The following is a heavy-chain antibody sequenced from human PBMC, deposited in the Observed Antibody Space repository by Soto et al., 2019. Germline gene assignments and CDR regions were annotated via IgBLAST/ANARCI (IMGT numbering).Heavy chain of an antibody. CDR3: ERDRSSSCSAQSAEHFQH. Sequence: QVQLVQSGAEVKKPGASVKVSCKASGYTFTSYGISWVRQAPGQGLEWMGWISAYNGNTNYAQKLQGRVTMTTDTSTSTAYMELRSLRSDNTAVYYCERDRSSSCSAQSAEHFQHWGQGTLVTVSS. CDR2: ISAYNGNT. CDR1: GYTFTSYG. J-gene: IGHJ1*01. D-gene: IGHD6-13*01. V-gene: IGHV1-18*01.